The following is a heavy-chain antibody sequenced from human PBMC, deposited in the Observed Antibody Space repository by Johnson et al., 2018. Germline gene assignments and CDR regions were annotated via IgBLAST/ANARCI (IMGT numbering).Heavy chain of an antibody. D-gene: IGHD3-22*01. V-gene: IGHV3-74*02. J-gene: IGHJ3*02. CDR3: ARVSGYDAFDI. Sequence: VQLVESGGGLAPPGGSLRLSCAVSGFTFSSYRMYWVRQGPGKGLVWVSRINSDGSSTSYADSVKGRFTISRDNVKNTLYLQMDSLRADDTAVYYCARVSGYDAFDIWGQGTMVTVSS. CDR2: INSDGSST. CDR1: GFTFSSYR.